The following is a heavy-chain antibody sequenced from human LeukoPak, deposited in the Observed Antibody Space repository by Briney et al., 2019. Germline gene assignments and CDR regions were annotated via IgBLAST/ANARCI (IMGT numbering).Heavy chain of an antibody. CDR3: ASAATAYYYDSSGYS. J-gene: IGHJ3*01. V-gene: IGHV1-69*05. D-gene: IGHD3-22*01. CDR2: IIPIFGTA. Sequence: SVKVSCKASGGTFSSYTISWVRQAPGQGLEWMGRIIPIFGTANYAQKFQGRVTITTDESTSTAYMELSSLRSEDTSVYYCASAATAYYYDSSGYSWGQGTMVTVSS. CDR1: GGTFSSYT.